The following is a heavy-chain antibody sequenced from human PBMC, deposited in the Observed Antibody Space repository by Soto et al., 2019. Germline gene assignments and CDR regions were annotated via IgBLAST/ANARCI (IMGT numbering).Heavy chain of an antibody. D-gene: IGHD6-19*01. CDR2: IIPIFGTA. V-gene: IGHV1-69*01. CDR3: ASRSVYIAVAGTQNYYYGMDV. CDR1: GGTFSSYA. J-gene: IGHJ6*02. Sequence: QVQLVQSGAEVKKPGSSVKVSCKASGGTFSSYAISWVRQAPGQGLEWMGGIIPIFGTANYAQKFQGRVTISADESTSTAYMELSSLRSEDTAVYYCASRSVYIAVAGTQNYYYGMDVWGQGTTVTVSS.